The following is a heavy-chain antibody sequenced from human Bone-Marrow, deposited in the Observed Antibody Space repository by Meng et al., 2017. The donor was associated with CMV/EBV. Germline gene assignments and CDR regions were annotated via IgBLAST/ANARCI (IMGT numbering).Heavy chain of an antibody. D-gene: IGHD6-25*01. CDR2: ITWDGGST. J-gene: IGHJ4*02. CDR1: GFTFDDYT. V-gene: IGHV3-43*01. CDR3: AKEGRIAAAVTFDY. Sequence: GGSLRLSCAAFGFTFDDYTMHWVRQVPGKGLDWVSLITWDGGSTSYADSVKGRFTISRDNSKNSLYLQMNSLRTEDTALYYCAKEGRIAAAVTFDYWGQGTLVTVSS.